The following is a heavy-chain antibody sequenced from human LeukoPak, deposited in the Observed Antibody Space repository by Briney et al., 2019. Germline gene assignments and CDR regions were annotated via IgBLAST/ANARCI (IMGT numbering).Heavy chain of an antibody. J-gene: IGHJ3*02. CDR1: GFTFSSYS. CDR2: ISSSSSYI. Sequence: GGSLRLSCAASGFTFSSYSMNWVRQAPGKGLEWVSSISSSSSYIYYADSVKGRFTISRDNAKNSLYLQMNSLRAEDTAVYYCARVRKSYYYDRRDAFDIWGQGTMVTVSS. V-gene: IGHV3-21*01. CDR3: ARVRKSYYYDRRDAFDI. D-gene: IGHD3-22*01.